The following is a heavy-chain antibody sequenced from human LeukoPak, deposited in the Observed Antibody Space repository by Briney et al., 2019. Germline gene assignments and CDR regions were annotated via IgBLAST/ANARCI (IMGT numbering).Heavy chain of an antibody. CDR3: AGGYGDYGGWFGP. D-gene: IGHD4-17*01. Sequence: SETLSLTCTVSGVSVSSGNYYWNWIRQPPGKGLEWIGCMYYSGSINYNPSLKSRVTISVDTSKNQFSLKLSSVTPADTAVYYCAGGYGDYGGWFGPWGQGILVTVSS. V-gene: IGHV4-61*01. CDR1: GVSVSSGNYY. CDR2: MYYSGSI. J-gene: IGHJ5*02.